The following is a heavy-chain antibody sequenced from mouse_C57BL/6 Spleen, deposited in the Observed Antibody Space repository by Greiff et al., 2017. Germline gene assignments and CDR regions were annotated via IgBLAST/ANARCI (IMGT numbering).Heavy chain of an antibody. CDR1: GYTFTDYN. J-gene: IGHJ4*01. D-gene: IGHD1-1*01. CDR3: ARERTTGSLYYAMDY. CDR2: INPNNGGT. Sequence: VQLKESGPELVKPGASVKMSCKASGYTFTDYNMHWVKQSHGKSLEWIGYINPNNGGTSYNQKFKGKATLTVNKSSSTAYMELRSLTSEDSAVYYCARERTTGSLYYAMDYWGQGTSVTVSS. V-gene: IGHV1-22*01.